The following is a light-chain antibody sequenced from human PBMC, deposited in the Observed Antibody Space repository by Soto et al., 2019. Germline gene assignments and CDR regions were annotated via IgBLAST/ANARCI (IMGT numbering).Light chain of an antibody. CDR3: QQRNMWPRT. J-gene: IGKJ1*01. CDR1: QSILHSPNNKNF. CDR2: WAS. Sequence: DFVMTQSPDSLAVSLGEKATINCKSSQSILHSPNNKNFLAWYQQKPGQSPKLLISWASTRESGVPDRFSGSGSGTDFTLSISSLEPEDFAVYHCQQRNMWPRTFGQGTRVEIK. V-gene: IGKV4-1*01.